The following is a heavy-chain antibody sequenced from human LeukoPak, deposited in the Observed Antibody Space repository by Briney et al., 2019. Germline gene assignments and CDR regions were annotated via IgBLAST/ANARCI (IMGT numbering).Heavy chain of an antibody. Sequence: GGSLRLSCAASGFTFSTYAMNWVRQAPGKGLEWVSGISGSGGSTYYADSVKGRFTISRDNSKNTLYVQMNSLRAEDTALYFCARDPDGDGGVTLDYWGQGTLVTVSS. D-gene: IGHD3-16*01. CDR3: ARDPDGDGGVTLDY. J-gene: IGHJ4*02. CDR2: ISGSGGST. CDR1: GFTFSTYA. V-gene: IGHV3-23*01.